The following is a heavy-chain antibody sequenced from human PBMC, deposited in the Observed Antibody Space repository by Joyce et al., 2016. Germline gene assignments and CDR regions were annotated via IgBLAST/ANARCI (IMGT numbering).Heavy chain of an antibody. J-gene: IGHJ4*02. CDR1: SYSISTANW. V-gene: IGHV4-28*01. Sequence: QVQLQESGPGLVKPSDTLSLPCAVSSYSISTANWWGWIRQPPGKGLEWIGYIDYRGGTYYNPSLKGRVTMSVDTSKNQFSLELTFVTVVDTAMYYCVRKSSSTSFYGDWGQGTLVTVSS. CDR3: VRKSSSTSFYGD. CDR2: IDYRGGT. D-gene: IGHD6-6*01.